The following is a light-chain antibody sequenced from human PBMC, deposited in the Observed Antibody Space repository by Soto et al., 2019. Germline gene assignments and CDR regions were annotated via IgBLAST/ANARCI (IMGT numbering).Light chain of an antibody. CDR3: QSYDSTLSDRYV. Sequence: QSVLTQPPSVSGAPGQRVTISCTGSSSNIGAGYDVHWYQQRPGTAPKLLIFGNINRPSGVPDRFSGSKSGTSASLAITGLQAEEEGDYSCQSYDSTLSDRYVFGTGTKLTVL. CDR2: GNI. J-gene: IGLJ1*01. CDR1: SSNIGAGYD. V-gene: IGLV1-40*01.